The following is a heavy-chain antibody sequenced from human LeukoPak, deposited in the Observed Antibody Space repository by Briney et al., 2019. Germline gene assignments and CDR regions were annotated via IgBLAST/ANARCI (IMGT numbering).Heavy chain of an antibody. CDR1: GFTFSSYE. V-gene: IGHV3-21*01. CDR3: ARGRGYSYVNYMDV. Sequence: GGSLRLSCTASGFTFSSYEMNWVRQAPGKGLEWVSSISSSSSFVYYADSVRGRFTISRDNAKNSLYLQMNSLRAEDTAVYYCARGRGYSYVNYMDVWGKGTTVTVSS. D-gene: IGHD5-18*01. J-gene: IGHJ6*03. CDR2: ISSSSSFV.